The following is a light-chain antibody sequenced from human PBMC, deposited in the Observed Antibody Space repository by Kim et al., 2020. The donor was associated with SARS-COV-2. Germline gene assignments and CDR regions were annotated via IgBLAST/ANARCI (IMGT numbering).Light chain of an antibody. J-gene: IGLJ3*02. CDR3: QVWASTSDQGV. CDR1: NIGSKS. Sequence: SYELTQPPSVSVAPGKTASITCGGNNIGSKSVHWYQQKPGQAPVLAIYYDSDRPSGIPERFSGSNSGNTATLTLSRVEAGDEADYYCQVWASTSDQGVFG. CDR2: YDS. V-gene: IGLV3-21*04.